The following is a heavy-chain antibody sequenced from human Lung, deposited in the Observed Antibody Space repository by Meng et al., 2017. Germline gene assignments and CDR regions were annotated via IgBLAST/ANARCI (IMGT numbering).Heavy chain of an antibody. CDR3: ARDEDISAAGKLFGDY. CDR2: INPKGDDT. V-gene: IGHV1-2*06. CDR1: GYTFHDYW. J-gene: IGHJ4*02. D-gene: IGHD6-13*01. Sequence: VDPGDDVKYPWDSGKVSGKASGYTFHDYWLNWVRRAPGQGLEWMGLINPKGDDTHYAQRFQGRVTMTGDTSISTAYMELSGLRSDDTAMYYCARDEDISAAGKLFGDYWGQGTLVTVSS.